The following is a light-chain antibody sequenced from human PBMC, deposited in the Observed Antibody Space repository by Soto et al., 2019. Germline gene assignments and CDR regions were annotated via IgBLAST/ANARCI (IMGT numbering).Light chain of an antibody. Sequence: QSVLTQPASVSGSPGQSITISCTGTSSDVGGYNYVSWYQQHPGKAPKLMIYDVSNRPSGVSNRFSGSKSGNXASLTISGIQAEDEAHYYCTSYTSSSILYVFGTGTKLTVL. V-gene: IGLV2-14*01. J-gene: IGLJ1*01. CDR1: SSDVGGYNY. CDR3: TSYTSSSILYV. CDR2: DVS.